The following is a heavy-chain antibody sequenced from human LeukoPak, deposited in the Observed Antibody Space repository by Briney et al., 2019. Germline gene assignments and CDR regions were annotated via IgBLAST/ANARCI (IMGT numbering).Heavy chain of an antibody. CDR3: AAAGYSSSFDY. CDR1: GGSISSYY. V-gene: IGHV4-59*01. J-gene: IGHJ4*02. CDR2: IYYSGST. Sequence: NPSETLSLTCTVSGGSISSYYWSWIRQPPGKGLEWIGYIYYSGSTNYNPSLKSRVTISVDTSKNQFSLKLSSVTAADTAVYYCAAAGYSSSFDYWGQGTLVTVSS. D-gene: IGHD6-13*01.